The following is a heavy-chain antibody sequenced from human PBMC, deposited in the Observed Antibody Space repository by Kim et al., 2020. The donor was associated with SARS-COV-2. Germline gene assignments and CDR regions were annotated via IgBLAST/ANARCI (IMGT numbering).Heavy chain of an antibody. D-gene: IGHD3-22*01. Sequence: SETLSLTCTVSGGSISGFYWSWIWQPPGRGQERIGYSYFGWSTNYNPSPKRRVTMSVATSRTQFSLRLNSETAADTAVYYCAWGGHIHYDPRVKNCFDPWGQGTMVTVST. J-gene: IGHJ5*02. CDR2: SYFGWST. CDR1: GGSISGFY. V-gene: IGHV4-59*13. CDR3: AWGGHIHYDPRVKNCFDP.